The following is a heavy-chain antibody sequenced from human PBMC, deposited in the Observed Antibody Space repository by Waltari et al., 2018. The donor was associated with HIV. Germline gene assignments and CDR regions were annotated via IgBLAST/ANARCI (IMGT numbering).Heavy chain of an antibody. Sequence: QVQLQQWGAGLLKPSATLSLTCAVSGGSFSGFSWSWIRQPPGKGLEWIGEINHSGSTNYNPSLKSRVTISVDTSKNQFSLKLSSVTAADTAVYYCARGEGGDIVPVRFDPWGQGTLVTVSS. D-gene: IGHD2-8*02. CDR2: INHSGST. V-gene: IGHV4-34*01. CDR3: ARGEGGDIVPVRFDP. J-gene: IGHJ5*02. CDR1: GGSFSGFS.